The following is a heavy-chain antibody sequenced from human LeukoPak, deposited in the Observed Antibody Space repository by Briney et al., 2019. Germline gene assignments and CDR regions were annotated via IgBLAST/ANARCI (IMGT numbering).Heavy chain of an antibody. Sequence: GASVKVSCKASGYTFTGYYLHWMRQAPGQGLEWMGWINPNSGGTNYAQKFQGRVTMTRDTSISTAYMELSSLRSDDTAVYYCARKGVTFGGVITYNWFDPWGQGTLVTVSS. D-gene: IGHD3-16*02. CDR1: GYTFTGYY. CDR2: INPNSGGT. J-gene: IGHJ5*02. CDR3: ARKGVTFGGVITYNWFDP. V-gene: IGHV1-2*02.